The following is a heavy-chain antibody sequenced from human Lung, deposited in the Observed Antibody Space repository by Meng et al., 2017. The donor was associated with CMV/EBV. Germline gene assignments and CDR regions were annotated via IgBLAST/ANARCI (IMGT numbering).Heavy chain of an antibody. D-gene: IGHD2-15*01. CDR2: ITPNSGGT. Sequence: GSTFPGYYMHWLRQAPGQGLEWMGWITPNSGGTNYAQKFQGRVTMARDTSISTAYMELSRLRSDDTAVYYCARTYCSGGSCSSIFDYWGQGTLVTVSS. CDR1: GSTFPGYY. CDR3: ARTYCSGGSCSSIFDY. V-gene: IGHV1-2*02. J-gene: IGHJ4*02.